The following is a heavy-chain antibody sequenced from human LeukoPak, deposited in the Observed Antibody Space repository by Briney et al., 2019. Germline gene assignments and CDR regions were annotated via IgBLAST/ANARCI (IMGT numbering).Heavy chain of an antibody. CDR3: ARLAHRYSGYDFGY. CDR1: GYAFTSYD. J-gene: IGHJ4*02. D-gene: IGHD5-12*01. Sequence: ASVKVSCKASGYAFTSYDINWVRQATGQGLQWMGWMNPNSGNTGYAQKFQGRVTMTRNTSISTAYMELSSLRSEDTAVYYCARLAHRYSGYDFGYWGQGTLVTVSS. V-gene: IGHV1-8*01. CDR2: MNPNSGNT.